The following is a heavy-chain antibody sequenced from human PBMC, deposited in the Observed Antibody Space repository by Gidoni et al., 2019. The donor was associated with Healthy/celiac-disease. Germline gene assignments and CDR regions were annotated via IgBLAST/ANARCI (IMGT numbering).Heavy chain of an antibody. D-gene: IGHD3-10*01. V-gene: IGHV1-2*02. CDR2: INPNSGGT. J-gene: IGHJ4*02. CDR3: ARDVGEISGSYSNSILYYFDY. CDR1: GYTFTGYY. Sequence: QVQLVQSGAEVKKPGASVKVSCKASGYTFTGYYMHWVRQAPGQGLEWMGWINPNSGGTNYAQKFQGRVTMTRDTSISTAYMELSRLRSDDTAVYYCARDVGEISGSYSNSILYYFDYWGQGTLVTVSS.